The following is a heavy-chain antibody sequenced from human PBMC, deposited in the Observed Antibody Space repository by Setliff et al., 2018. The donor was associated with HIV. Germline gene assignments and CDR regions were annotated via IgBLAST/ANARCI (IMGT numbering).Heavy chain of an antibody. J-gene: IGHJ6*03. CDR3: ARGATYRSGSYSKYYMDV. V-gene: IGHV4-59*01. CDR1: GYSISTAYY. CDR2: IYYNGNT. D-gene: IGHD6-19*01. Sequence: SETLSLTCAVSGYSISTAYYWSWIRQPPGRGLEWIGYIYYNGNTNYNPSLKSRVTISVDTSKNQLSLKLSSVTAADTAVYYCARGATYRSGSYSKYYMDVWGKGTTVTVSS.